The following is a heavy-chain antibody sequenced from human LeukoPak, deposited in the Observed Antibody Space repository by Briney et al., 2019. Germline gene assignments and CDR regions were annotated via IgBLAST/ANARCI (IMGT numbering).Heavy chain of an antibody. CDR3: AREAIYCRGGSCYAYAFDI. CDR2: IWYDGSNK. Sequence: PGGSLRLSCAASGFTFSSYGMHWVRQAPGKGLEWVAVIWYDGSNKYYADSVKGRFTISRDNSKNTLYLQMNSLRAEDTAVYYCAREAIYCRGGSCYAYAFDIWGQGTMVTVSS. J-gene: IGHJ3*02. D-gene: IGHD2-15*01. V-gene: IGHV3-33*01. CDR1: GFTFSSYG.